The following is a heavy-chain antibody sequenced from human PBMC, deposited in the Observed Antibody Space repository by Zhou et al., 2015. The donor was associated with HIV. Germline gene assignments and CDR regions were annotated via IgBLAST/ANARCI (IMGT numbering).Heavy chain of an antibody. D-gene: IGHD4-17*01. CDR3: ARDRADYGDTPLLDY. J-gene: IGHJ4*02. CDR2: ISAYNGNT. Sequence: QVQLVQSGAEVKKPGASVKVSCKASGYTFTGYYMHWVRQAPGQGLEWMGWISAYNGNTNYAQKLQGRVTMTTDTSTSTAYMELRSLRSDDTAVYYCARDRADYGDTPLLDYWGQGTLVTVSS. CDR1: GYTFTGYY. V-gene: IGHV1-18*04.